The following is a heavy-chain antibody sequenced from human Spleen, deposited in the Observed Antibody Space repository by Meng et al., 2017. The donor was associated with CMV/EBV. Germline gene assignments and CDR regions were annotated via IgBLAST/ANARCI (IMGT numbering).Heavy chain of an antibody. J-gene: IGHJ3*02. Sequence: SETLTLTCTVSGGSISSTSYYWGWIRQPPGKGLEWMWSIHYSGRTYYNPSLKSRITISIDTSKNQFSMRVTSVTAADAAVYYCAKGESYDIMTGYYPLIGAFDTWGQGTMVTVSS. CDR1: GGSISSTSYY. V-gene: IGHV4-39*07. D-gene: IGHD3-9*01. CDR2: IHYSGRT. CDR3: AKGESYDIMTGYYPLIGAFDT.